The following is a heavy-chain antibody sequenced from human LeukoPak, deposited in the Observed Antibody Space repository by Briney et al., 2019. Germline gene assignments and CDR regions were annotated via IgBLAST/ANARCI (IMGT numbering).Heavy chain of an antibody. J-gene: IGHJ4*02. V-gene: IGHV3-23*01. CDR2: ISVASIT. D-gene: IGHD3-3*01. Sequence: GGSLSLSCAASVLAFSSYAMNWVRQPPGKGLECVSTISVASITFCTDSVTGRFTISRDNSRNTVYLQMTSLRADDTAVYYCADYGVSGVRNNFYWGQGTLVTVSS. CDR3: ADYGVSGVRNNFY. CDR1: VLAFSSYA.